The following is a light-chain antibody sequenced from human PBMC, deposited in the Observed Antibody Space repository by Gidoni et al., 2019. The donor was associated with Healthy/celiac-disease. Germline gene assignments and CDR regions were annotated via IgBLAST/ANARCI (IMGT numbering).Light chain of an antibody. CDR2: SAS. CDR1: QSISSY. CDR3: QQSYSTPVIT. J-gene: IGKJ5*01. V-gene: IGKV1-39*01. Sequence: DIQMTQSPSSLSASVGDRVTITCRASQSISSYLNWYQQKPGKAPKLLIYSASSLQSGVPSRFSGSGSGTECTLTISSLQPEDFATYYCQQSYSTPVITFXQXTRLEIK.